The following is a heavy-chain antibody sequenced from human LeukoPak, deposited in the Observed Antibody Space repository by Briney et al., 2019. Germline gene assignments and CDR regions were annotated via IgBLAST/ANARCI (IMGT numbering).Heavy chain of an antibody. CDR2: IYHSGST. Sequence: SETLSLTCAVSGGSISSGGYSWSWIRQPPGKGLEWIGYIYHSGSTYYNPSLKSRVTISVDRSKNQFSLKLSSVTAADTAVYYCASWTSYNGFDPWGQGTLVTVSS. CDR1: GGSISSGGYS. J-gene: IGHJ5*02. D-gene: IGHD3-16*02. CDR3: ASWTSYNGFDP. V-gene: IGHV4-30-2*01.